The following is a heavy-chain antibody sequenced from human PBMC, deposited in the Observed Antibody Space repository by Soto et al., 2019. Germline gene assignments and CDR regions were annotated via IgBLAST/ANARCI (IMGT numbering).Heavy chain of an antibody. CDR3: ARLNCRNYDYIWGSYFDTCYFDY. CDR1: GGSISSYY. V-gene: IGHV4-59*01. D-gene: IGHD3-16*01. J-gene: IGHJ4*02. CDR2: IYYGGST. Sequence: SETLSLTCTVSGGSISSYYWSWIRQPPGKGLEWIGYIYYGGSTNYNPSLKSRVTISVDTSKNQFSLKLSSVTAADTAVYYCARLNCRNYDYIWGSYFDTCYFDYWGQGTLVTVSS.